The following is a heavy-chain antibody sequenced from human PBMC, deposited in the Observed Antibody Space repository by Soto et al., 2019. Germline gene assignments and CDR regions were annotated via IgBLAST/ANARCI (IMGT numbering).Heavy chain of an antibody. D-gene: IGHD1-26*01. CDR1: GYTFTSYG. J-gene: IGHJ4*02. CDR2: ISANNGNT. V-gene: IGHV1-18*01. CDR3: ARDRGSYALDY. Sequence: QVQLVQSGAEVKKPGASVKVSCKASGYTFTSYGISWVRQAPGQGLEWMGWISANNGNTNYVQKLQGRVTMTTDTSTRTAYMELRSLRYDDTAVYYCARDRGSYALDYWGQGTLVTVSS.